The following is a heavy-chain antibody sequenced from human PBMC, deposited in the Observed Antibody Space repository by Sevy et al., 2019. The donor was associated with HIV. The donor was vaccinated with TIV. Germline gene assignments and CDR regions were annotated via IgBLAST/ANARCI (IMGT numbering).Heavy chain of an antibody. V-gene: IGHV3-9*01. CDR3: AKSHSSSWYPYTYYYYGMDV. CDR1: GFTFDDYA. J-gene: IGHJ6*02. CDR2: ISWNSGSI. D-gene: IGHD6-13*01. Sequence: GGSLRLSCAASGFTFDDYAMHWVRQAPGKGLEWVSGISWNSGSIGYADSVKGRFTISRDNAKYSLYLQMNSLRAEDTALYYCAKSHSSSWYPYTYYYYGMDVWGQGTTVTVSS.